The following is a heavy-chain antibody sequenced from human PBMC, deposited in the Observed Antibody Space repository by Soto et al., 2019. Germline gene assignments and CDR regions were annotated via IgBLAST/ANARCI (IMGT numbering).Heavy chain of an antibody. J-gene: IGHJ6*02. Sequence: GESLEISCKGSGYSFTSYWIGWVRQMPGKGLVLMGIVYPGVSDTSFSPSFQGPITISADQSNSTAYLQWSSRKASDTAMYYCARHALEQWPHSPYYYGMDVWGQGTTVTVSS. CDR2: VYPGVSDT. CDR1: GYSFTSYW. D-gene: IGHD6-19*01. V-gene: IGHV5-51*01. CDR3: ARHALEQWPHSPYYYGMDV.